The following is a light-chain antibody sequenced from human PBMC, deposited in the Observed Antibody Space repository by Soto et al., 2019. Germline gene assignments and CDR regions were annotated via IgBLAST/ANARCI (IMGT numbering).Light chain of an antibody. J-gene: IGKJ1*01. V-gene: IGKV3-20*01. CDR2: GAS. CDR1: QSISGSY. Sequence: EIVLTHSPGTLSLSPGERAALSSRASQSISGSYLAWYQQKPGQAPRLLIYGASSRATGIPDRFSGSGSGTDFTLTISRLEPEDFAVYYCQQYGSSPQTFGQGTKVDIK. CDR3: QQYGSSPQT.